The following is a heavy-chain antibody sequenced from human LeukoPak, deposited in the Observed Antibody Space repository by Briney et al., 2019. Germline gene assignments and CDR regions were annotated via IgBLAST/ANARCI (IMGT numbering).Heavy chain of an antibody. CDR1: GFTFSRYA. CDR2: ISYTDSVHGDII. J-gene: IGHJ6*02. Sequence: GGSLRLSCAVSGFTFSRYAMSWVRQAPGKGLEWVSYISYTDSVHGDIIYYADSVKGRFTISRDNAKNSVSLEMNSLRVDDTAVYYCARAGKDHFLSHAIDVWGQGTTVSVSS. CDR3: ARAGKDHFLSHAIDV. D-gene: IGHD2-15*01. V-gene: IGHV3-48*03.